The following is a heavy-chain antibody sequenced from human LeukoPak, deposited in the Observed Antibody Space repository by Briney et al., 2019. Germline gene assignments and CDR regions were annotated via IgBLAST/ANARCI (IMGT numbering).Heavy chain of an antibody. D-gene: IGHD3-10*01. V-gene: IGHV3-30-3*01. J-gene: IGHJ4*02. CDR3: ATGISMVRGPLM. CDR1: GFTLSSYA. CDR2: TSYDGDHK. Sequence: GGSLRLSCAASGFTLSSYAIHWLRQAPGKGLEWVGVTSYDGDHKYYADSLKGRFTISRDNAKNTVYLQMNSLRHDDTAVYYCATGISMVRGPLMWGQGTLVTVSS.